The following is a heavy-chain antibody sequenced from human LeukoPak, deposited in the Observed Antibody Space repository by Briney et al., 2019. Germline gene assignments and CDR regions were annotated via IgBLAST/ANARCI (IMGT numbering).Heavy chain of an antibody. CDR1: GFTFSSYR. Sequence: PGGSLRLSCAASGFTFSSYRMNWVRQAPGKGLEWVSYISSSSSTIYYADSVKGRFTISRDNAKNSLYLQMNSLRAEDTAVYYCARDGKRGYSYGYGYFDYWGQGTLATVSS. CDR2: ISSSSSTI. J-gene: IGHJ4*02. D-gene: IGHD5-18*01. V-gene: IGHV3-48*04. CDR3: ARDGKRGYSYGYGYFDY.